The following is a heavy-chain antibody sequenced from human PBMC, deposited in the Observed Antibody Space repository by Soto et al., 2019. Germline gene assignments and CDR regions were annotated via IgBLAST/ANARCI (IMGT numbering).Heavy chain of an antibody. CDR3: ARDLGYYASDGYFDY. CDR1: GFTFVDYY. D-gene: IGHD3-22*01. Sequence: GGSLRLSCAASGFTFVDYYIIWIGQPPGKGREWVSYISSSGSIIYYADSVKGRFTISRDNAKNSLYLQLNSLRAEDTAVYYCARDLGYYASDGYFDYWGQGTVVTVSS. CDR2: ISSSGSII. V-gene: IGHV3-11*01. J-gene: IGHJ4*02.